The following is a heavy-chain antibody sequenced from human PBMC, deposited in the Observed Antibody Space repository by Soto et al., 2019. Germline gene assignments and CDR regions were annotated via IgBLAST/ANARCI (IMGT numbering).Heavy chain of an antibody. CDR1: GGSMTRSGYY. D-gene: IGHD2-8*02. Sequence: SETLSLTCTVAGGSMTRSGYYWGWIRQPPGNELQYIGSVYNNGQTYYNPSLTSPVTISIDTSKNQFSLKLPSVTAADTAVYYCARDKITGLFDYWGQGTLVTVSS. CDR2: VYNNGQT. V-gene: IGHV4-39*02. CDR3: ARDKITGLFDY. J-gene: IGHJ4*02.